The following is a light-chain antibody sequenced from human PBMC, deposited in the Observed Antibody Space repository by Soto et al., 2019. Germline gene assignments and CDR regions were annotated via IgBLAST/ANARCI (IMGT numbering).Light chain of an antibody. CDR3: QQVNSYPLT. Sequence: DIQLTQSPSFLSASVGDRVTITCRASQGINSYLAWYQQKSGKAPKLLIYPASTLQSGVPSRFSGSGSGTEFTLTVSTMQPEDFATYYCQQVNSYPLTFGGGTKVEIK. J-gene: IGKJ4*01. V-gene: IGKV1-9*01. CDR1: QGINSY. CDR2: PAS.